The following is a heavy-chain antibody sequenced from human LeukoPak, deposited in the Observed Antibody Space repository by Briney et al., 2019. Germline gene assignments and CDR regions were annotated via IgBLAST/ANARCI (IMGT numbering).Heavy chain of an antibody. CDR2: IKQDRSEK. J-gene: IGHJ4*02. Sequence: GWSLRLSCAASGFTFTNYWMSWVRQAPGKGLELVANIKQDRSEKYYVDSVKGRFTISRDNAKNSLYLQMNSLRAEDTAVYYCARVGGGHDYWGQGTLVTVSS. V-gene: IGHV3-7*01. CDR1: GFTFTNYW. D-gene: IGHD6-25*01. CDR3: ARVGGGHDY.